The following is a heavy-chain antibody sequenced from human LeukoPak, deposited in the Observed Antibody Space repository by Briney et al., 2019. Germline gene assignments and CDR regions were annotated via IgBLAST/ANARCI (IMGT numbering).Heavy chain of an antibody. Sequence: GRSLRLSCAASGFTFSSYAMHWVRQAPGKGLEWVAVISYDGSNKYYAGSVKGRFTISRDNSKNTLYLQMNSLRAKDTAVYYCARSPSPSGSLDYWGQGTLVTVSS. D-gene: IGHD3-10*01. CDR2: ISYDGSNK. J-gene: IGHJ4*02. CDR3: ARSPSPSGSLDY. V-gene: IGHV3-30-3*01. CDR1: GFTFSSYA.